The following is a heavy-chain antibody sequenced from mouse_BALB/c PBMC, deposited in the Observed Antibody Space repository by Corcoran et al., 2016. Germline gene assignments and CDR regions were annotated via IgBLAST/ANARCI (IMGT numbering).Heavy chain of an antibody. J-gene: IGHJ1*01. CDR2: IDPKNGNT. D-gene: IGHD2-1*01. Sequence: EVQLQQSGAELVRPGALVKLSCKASGFNIKDYYMHWVKQRPEQGLEWIGWIDPKNGNTIYDPKFQGKASITADTSSNTAYLQLSSLTSEDTAVYYCARRDGNYRYFDVWGAGTTVTVSS. V-gene: IGHV14-1*02. CDR3: ARRDGNYRYFDV. CDR1: GFNIKDYY.